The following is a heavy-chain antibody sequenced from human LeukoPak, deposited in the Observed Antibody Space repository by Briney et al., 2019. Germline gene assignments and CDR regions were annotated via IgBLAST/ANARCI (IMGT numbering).Heavy chain of an antibody. V-gene: IGHV3-7*04. CDR1: GFTFSSYW. D-gene: IGHD6-19*01. CDR2: IKEDGSEK. CDR3: ARLRAGDYFDY. Sequence: GRSLRLSCSASGFTFSSYWMSWVSQAPGKGREWVANIKEDGSEKYYVDSVKGRLTIPRDTAKSSLYLQMNSLRAEDTAVYYCARLRAGDYFDYWGQGTLVTVSS. J-gene: IGHJ4*02.